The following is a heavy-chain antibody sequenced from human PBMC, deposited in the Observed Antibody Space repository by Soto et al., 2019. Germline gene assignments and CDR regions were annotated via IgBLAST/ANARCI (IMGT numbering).Heavy chain of an antibody. V-gene: IGHV1-69*13. D-gene: IGHD3-22*01. CDR3: ARAQYYYDSSAPFDY. Sequence: GASVKVSCKASGGTFSSYAISWVRQAPGQGLEWMGGFIPIFGTANYAQKFQGRVTITADESTSTAYMELSSLRSEDTAVYYCARAQYYYDSSAPFDYWGQGTLVTVS. CDR1: GGTFSSYA. J-gene: IGHJ4*02. CDR2: FIPIFGTA.